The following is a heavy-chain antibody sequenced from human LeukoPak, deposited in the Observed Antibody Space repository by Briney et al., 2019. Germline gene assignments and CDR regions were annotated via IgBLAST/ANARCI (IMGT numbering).Heavy chain of an antibody. CDR3: ARENYDGYAGALDY. V-gene: IGHV3-53*01. CDR1: GFNVRSTY. CDR2: IYSGGST. J-gene: IGHJ4*02. D-gene: IGHD4-23*01. Sequence: GGSLRLSCAASGFNVRSTYMSWVRQAPGKGLEWVSVIYSGGSTDYADSVKGRFTISRDNSKNTVYLQMNSLRAEDTAVYYCARENYDGYAGALDYWGQGTLVTVSS.